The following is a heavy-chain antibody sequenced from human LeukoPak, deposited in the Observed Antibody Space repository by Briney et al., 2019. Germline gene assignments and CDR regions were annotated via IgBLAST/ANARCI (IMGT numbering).Heavy chain of an antibody. V-gene: IGHV3-9*03. Sequence: GGSLRLSCAASGFTFDDYGMHWVRQAPGKGLEWVSGISWNSGSIGYADSVKGRFTISRDNAKNSLYLQMDSLRVEDMALYYCAKDLSGTYVGDAFDIWGQGTMVTVSS. D-gene: IGHD6-13*01. J-gene: IGHJ3*02. CDR2: ISWNSGSI. CDR3: AKDLSGTYVGDAFDI. CDR1: GFTFDDYG.